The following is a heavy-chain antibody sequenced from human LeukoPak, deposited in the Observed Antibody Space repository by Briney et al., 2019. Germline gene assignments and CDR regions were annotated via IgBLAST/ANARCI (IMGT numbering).Heavy chain of an antibody. CDR3: ARGSADPAMVYPFDH. D-gene: IGHD5-18*01. CDR2: IGTAGDT. J-gene: IGHJ4*02. CDR1: GFTFSSYD. V-gene: IGHV3-13*01. Sequence: GGSLRLSCAASGFTFSSYDMHWVRQATGKGLEWVSAIGTAGDTYYPGSVKGRFTISRENAKNSLYLQMNSLRAGDTAVYYCARGSADPAMVYPFDHWGQGTLVTVSS.